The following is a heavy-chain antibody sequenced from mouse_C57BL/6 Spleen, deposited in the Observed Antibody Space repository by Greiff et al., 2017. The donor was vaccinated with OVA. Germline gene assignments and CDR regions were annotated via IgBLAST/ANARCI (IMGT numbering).Heavy chain of an antibody. CDR3: AKGYSNPDY. CDR2: IYPRAGST. V-gene: IGHV1-85*01. J-gene: IGHJ2*01. CDR1: GYTFTSYD. D-gene: IGHD2-5*01. Sequence: VMLVASGPELVKPGASVKLSCKASGYTFTSYDINWVKQRPGQGLEWIGWIYPRAGSTKYHEKFKGKATLTVDTSSSTAYMELHSLTSEDSAVYFCAKGYSNPDYRGQGTTRTGSA.